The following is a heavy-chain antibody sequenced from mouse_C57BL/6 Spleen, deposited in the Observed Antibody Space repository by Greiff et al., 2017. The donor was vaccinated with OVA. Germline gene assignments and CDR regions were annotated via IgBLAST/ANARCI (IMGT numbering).Heavy chain of an antibody. CDR1: GFTFSSYG. CDR2: ISSGGSYT. CDR3: ARQTTTVVDYFDY. D-gene: IGHD1-1*01. J-gene: IGHJ2*01. Sequence: EVQGVESGGDLVKPGGSLKLSCAASGFTFSSYGMSWVRQTPDKRLEWVATISSGGSYTYYPDSVKGRFTISRDNAKNTLYLQMSSLKSEDTAMYYCARQTTTVVDYFDYWGQGTTLTVSS. V-gene: IGHV5-6*01.